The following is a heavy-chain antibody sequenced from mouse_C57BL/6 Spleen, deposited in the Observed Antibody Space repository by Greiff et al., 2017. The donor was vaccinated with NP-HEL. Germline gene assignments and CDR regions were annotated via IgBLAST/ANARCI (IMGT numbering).Heavy chain of an antibody. CDR1: GFTFSSYG. J-gene: IGHJ3*01. CDR2: ISSGGSYT. CDR3: ARHDGLTGPFAY. Sequence: EVKLQESGGDLVKPGGSLKLSCAASGFTFSSYGMSWVRQTPDKRLEWVATISSGGSYTYYPDGVKGRFTISRDNAKNTLYLQMSSLKSEDTAMYYCARHDGLTGPFAYWGQGTLVTVSA. D-gene: IGHD4-1*01. V-gene: IGHV5-6*01.